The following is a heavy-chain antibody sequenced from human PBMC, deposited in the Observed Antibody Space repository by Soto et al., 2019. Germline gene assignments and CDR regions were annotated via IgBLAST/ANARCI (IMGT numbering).Heavy chain of an antibody. J-gene: IGHJ6*01. CDR1: GVSFSGYY. V-gene: IGHV4-34*01. Sequence: SETLSLTCAFYGVSFSGYYWSWIRQPPGKGLEWIGEINHSGSTNYNPSLKSRVTISVDTSKNQFSLKLSSVTAADTAVYYCARGRVTVTFGYYYSYGMDVWGQGTTVTVSS. D-gene: IGHD4-4*01. CDR2: INHSGST. CDR3: ARGRVTVTFGYYYSYGMDV.